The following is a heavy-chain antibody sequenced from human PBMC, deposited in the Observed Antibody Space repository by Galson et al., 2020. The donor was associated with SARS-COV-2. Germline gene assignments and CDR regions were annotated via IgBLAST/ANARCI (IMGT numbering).Heavy chain of an antibody. CDR2: ISYDGTTK. V-gene: IGHV3-30*04. Sequence: QLGESLKISCAASGFALSNSAMHWVRQAPGKGLEWVAIISYDGTTKYNSDSVKGRFTISRDISKNTLYLQMNSLRPEDTAVYYCARETDEHTRSWYDYWGQGARVSVSS. CDR1: GFALSNSA. D-gene: IGHD2-21*01. J-gene: IGHJ4*02. CDR3: ARETDEHTRSWYDY.